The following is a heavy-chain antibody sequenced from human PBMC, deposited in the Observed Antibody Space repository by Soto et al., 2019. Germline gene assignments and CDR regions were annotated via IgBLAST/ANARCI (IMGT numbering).Heavy chain of an antibody. CDR1: QFTFSSYA. Sequence: VQLLESGGGLVQPGGSLGLSCAASQFTFSSYAMAWVRRTPGKGLEWVAAISGHGGSIYYADSVKGRFTISRDNSKDTLYLQMNSLRAEDTAVYHCAKDSEQIILLEYFDLWDRGTLVSVSS. CDR3: AKDSEQIILLEYFDL. CDR2: ISGHGGSI. V-gene: IGHV3-23*01. J-gene: IGHJ2*01. D-gene: IGHD2-15*01.